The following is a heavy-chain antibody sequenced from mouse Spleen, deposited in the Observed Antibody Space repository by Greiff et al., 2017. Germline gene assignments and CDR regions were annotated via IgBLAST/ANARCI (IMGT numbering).Heavy chain of an antibody. Sequence: EVMLVESGGGLVQPKGSLKLSCAASGFSFNTYAMNWVRQAPGKGLEWVARIRSKSNNYATYYADSVKDRFTISRDDSESMLYLQMNNLKTEDTAMYYCVRRNRVYAMDYWGQGTSVTVSS. J-gene: IGHJ4*01. V-gene: IGHV10-1*01. CDR2: IRSKSNNYAT. CDR1: GFSFNTYA. D-gene: IGHD2-14*01. CDR3: VRRNRVYAMDY.